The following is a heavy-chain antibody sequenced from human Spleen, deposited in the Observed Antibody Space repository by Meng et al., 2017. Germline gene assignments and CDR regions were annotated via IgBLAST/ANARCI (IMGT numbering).Heavy chain of an antibody. V-gene: IGHV1-2*02. CDR2: INPNSGGT. J-gene: IGHJ4*02. Sequence: ASVKVSCKASGYTFTGYYMHWVRQAPGQGLEWMGWINPNSGGTNYAQKFQGRVTITRDTSISTAYMELSRLRSDDTAVYYCARRSFRELSIYGWGQGTLVTVSS. D-gene: IGHD3-16*02. CDR1: GYTFTGYY. CDR3: ARRSFRELSIYG.